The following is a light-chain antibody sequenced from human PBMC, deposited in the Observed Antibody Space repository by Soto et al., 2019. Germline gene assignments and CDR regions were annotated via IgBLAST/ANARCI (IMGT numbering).Light chain of an antibody. Sequence: DIVMTQSPDPLAVSLGERATINCKSSQSVLNYLAWYQQKPGQPPKLLIYWASTRESGVPDRVSGSGSGTDFTLTISSLQAEDVAVYYCQQYYSTPQTFGQGTKVEIK. V-gene: IGKV4-1*01. J-gene: IGKJ1*01. CDR3: QQYYSTPQT. CDR2: WAS. CDR1: QSVLNY.